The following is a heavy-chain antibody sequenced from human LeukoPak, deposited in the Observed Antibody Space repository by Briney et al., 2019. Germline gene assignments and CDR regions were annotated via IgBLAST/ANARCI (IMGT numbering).Heavy chain of an antibody. Sequence: GRSLRLSCAASGFTFSSYTMNWVRQAPGKGLEWVASISYSISYIYYADSVKGRFTISGDNAKNSLYLQMNSLRAEDTAVYYCARGHEGYWFDPWGQGTLVTVSS. CDR1: GFTFSSYT. CDR3: ARGHEGYWFDP. J-gene: IGHJ5*02. V-gene: IGHV3-21*01. CDR2: ISYSISYI.